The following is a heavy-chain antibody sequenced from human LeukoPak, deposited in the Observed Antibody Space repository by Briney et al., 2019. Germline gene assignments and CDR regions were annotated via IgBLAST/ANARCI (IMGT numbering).Heavy chain of an antibody. D-gene: IGHD5-18*01. Sequence: SETLSLTCAVYGGSFSGYYWSWIRQPPGKGPEWIGEINHSGSTNYNPSLKSRVTISVDTSKNQFSLKLSSVTAADTAVYYCASGGDTAMVKRYFDYWGQGTLVTVSS. V-gene: IGHV4-34*01. CDR1: GGSFSGYY. CDR2: INHSGST. J-gene: IGHJ4*02. CDR3: ASGGDTAMVKRYFDY.